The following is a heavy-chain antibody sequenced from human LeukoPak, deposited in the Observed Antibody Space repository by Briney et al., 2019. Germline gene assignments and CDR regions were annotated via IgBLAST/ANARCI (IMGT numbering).Heavy chain of an antibody. J-gene: IGHJ3*02. CDR3: AKVRIQLWNDAFDI. CDR2: LRWHSGSI. D-gene: IGHD5-18*01. V-gene: IGHV3-9*03. CDR1: GFTFDDYA. Sequence: GRSLILSWAASGFTFDDYAMHWVRQAPGKCLEWVSCLRWHSGSIGYADSVKGRFTISRDNAKNSLYLQMNSLRAEDMALYYCAKVRIQLWNDAFDIWGQGTMVTVSS.